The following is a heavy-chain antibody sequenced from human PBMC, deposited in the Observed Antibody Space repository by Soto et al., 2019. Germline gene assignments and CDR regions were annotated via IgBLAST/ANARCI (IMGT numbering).Heavy chain of an antibody. V-gene: IGHV3-33*01. CDR3: ARDRASAGFFYYYYGMDV. CDR1: GFTFSSYG. Sequence: GGSLRLSCAASGFTFSSYGMHWVRQAPGKGLEWVAVIWYDGSNKYYADSVKGRFTISRDNSKNTLYLQMNSLRAEDTAVYYWARDRASAGFFYYYYGMDVWGQGTTVTVSS. J-gene: IGHJ6*02. D-gene: IGHD3-3*01. CDR2: IWYDGSNK.